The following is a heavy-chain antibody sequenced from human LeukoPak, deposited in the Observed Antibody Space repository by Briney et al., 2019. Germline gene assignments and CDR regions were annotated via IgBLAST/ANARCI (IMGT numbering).Heavy chain of an antibody. D-gene: IGHD2-21*02. CDR3: TTDFWRTRVVVPVAPDLEY. Sequence: GGSLRLSCAASGVSPGFLFSNAWMSWVRQAPGKGLEWVGRIEIKVDAGAGDYAAPVKGRFTVSSDNSKNTVYLEMNNLETEDTAVYYCTTDFWRTRVVVPVAPDLEYWGQGTLVTVAS. CDR2: IEIKVDAGAG. CDR1: GVSPGFLFSNAW. J-gene: IGHJ4*02. V-gene: IGHV3-15*04.